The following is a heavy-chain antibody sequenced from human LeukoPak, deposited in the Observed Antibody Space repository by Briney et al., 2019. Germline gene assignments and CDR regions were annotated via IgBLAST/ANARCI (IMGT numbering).Heavy chain of an antibody. CDR2: IYHSSCYI. V-gene: IGHV3-21*01. CDR3: ARDMNWGSGAFDI. D-gene: IGHD7-27*01. CDR1: VFTFSSYS. J-gene: IGHJ3*02. Sequence: GGSLRLSCAASVFTFSSYSMIWVRQAPGKGLECVSSIYHSSCYIFYTDSVRGRFTISTDTPKNTLYLQMCTLRAQNTAVSYCARDMNWGSGAFDIWGQGTMVTVS.